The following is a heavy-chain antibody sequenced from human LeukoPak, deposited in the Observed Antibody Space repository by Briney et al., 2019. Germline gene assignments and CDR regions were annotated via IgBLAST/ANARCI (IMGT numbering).Heavy chain of an antibody. CDR1: GLTFSNYG. CDR3: ARDADTSGYYRYYFDY. CDR2: ISSNGDST. V-gene: IGHV3-64*01. Sequence: GGSLRLSCAASGLTFSNYGMHWVRQAPGKGLEYVSAISSNGDSTYYASSVKGRFTVSRDNSKNTLYLQMGSLSAEDMAVYFCARDADTSGYYRYYFDYWGQGTLVTVSS. J-gene: IGHJ4*02. D-gene: IGHD3-22*01.